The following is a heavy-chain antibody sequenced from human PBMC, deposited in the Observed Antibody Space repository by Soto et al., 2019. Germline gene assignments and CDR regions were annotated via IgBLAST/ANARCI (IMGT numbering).Heavy chain of an antibody. D-gene: IGHD6-6*01. CDR1: GFHFRSSA. J-gene: IGHJ6*04. Sequence: SVKVFCKTSGFHFRSSAVQWVRQARGQRLAWIVWLVGGTGNTNYAQKFQQRVTISSDRSTNTVSMELSSLRTEDTAFYYYATAAHCRCLRCSESCSYYYGLDLCDKGTTVTVGS. CDR3: ATAAHCRCLRCSESCSYYYGLDL. V-gene: IGHV1-58*01. CDR2: LVGGTGNT.